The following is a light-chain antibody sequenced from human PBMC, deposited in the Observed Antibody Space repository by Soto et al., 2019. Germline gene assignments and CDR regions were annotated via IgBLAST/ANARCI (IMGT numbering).Light chain of an antibody. V-gene: IGLV2-11*01. Sequence: QPALTPPRSVSGSPGQSVTISCTGTSSDVGGYNYVSWYQQHPGKAPKLMIYDVSKRPSGVPDRFSGSKSGNTASLTISGLQAEDEADYYCCSYAGSYTFPYVFGTGTKVTVL. J-gene: IGLJ1*01. CDR1: SSDVGGYNY. CDR3: CSYAGSYTFPYV. CDR2: DVS.